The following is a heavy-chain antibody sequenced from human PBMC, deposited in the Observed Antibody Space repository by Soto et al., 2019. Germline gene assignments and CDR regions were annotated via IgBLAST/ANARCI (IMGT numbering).Heavy chain of an antibody. CDR3: ARESEDLTSNFDY. CDR2: ISSTTNYI. V-gene: IGHV3-21*06. J-gene: IGHJ4*02. CDR1: GFTFTRFS. Sequence: GGSLRLSCAASGFTFTRFSMNWVRQAPGKGLEWVSSISSTTNYIYYGDSMKGRFTISRDNAKNSLYLEMNSLRAEDTAVYYCARESEDLTSNFDYWGQGTLVTVS.